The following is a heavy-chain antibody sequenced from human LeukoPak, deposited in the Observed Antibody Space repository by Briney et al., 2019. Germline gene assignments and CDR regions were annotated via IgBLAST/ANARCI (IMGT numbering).Heavy chain of an antibody. V-gene: IGHV1-46*01. J-gene: IGHJ4*02. D-gene: IGHD6-13*01. CDR3: ARGGSSWNGFVGY. CDR2: INPSGGST. Sequence: ASVKVSCKASRYTFTSYYMHWVRQAPAQGLEWMGIINPSGGSTTYAQKFQGRVTMTRDTSTSTVYMELSSLRSEDTAVYYCARGGSSWNGFVGYWGQGTLVTVSS. CDR1: RYTFTSYY.